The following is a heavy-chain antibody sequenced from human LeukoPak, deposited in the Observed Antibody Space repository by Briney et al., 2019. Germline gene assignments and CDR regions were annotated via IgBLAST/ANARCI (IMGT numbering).Heavy chain of an antibody. J-gene: IGHJ4*02. CDR3: AKDRPNYYDSSGHYYRRNGDY. D-gene: IGHD3-22*01. V-gene: IGHV3-23*01. Sequence: GGSLRLSCAASGFTFNIYAMSWVRQAPGKALEWVSSITSSGTGTFYADSVKGRFTISRDNSESTLYLQMNSLRAEDTAVYYCAKDRPNYYDSSGHYYRRNGDYWGQGTLVTVSS. CDR2: ITSSGTGT. CDR1: GFTFNIYA.